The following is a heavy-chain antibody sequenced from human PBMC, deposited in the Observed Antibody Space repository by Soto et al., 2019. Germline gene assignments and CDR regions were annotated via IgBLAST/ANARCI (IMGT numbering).Heavy chain of an antibody. Sequence: QVQLVESGGGVVQPGRSLRLSCAASGFTFSSYGMHWVRQAPGKGLEWVAVIWYDRSNKYYADSVKGRFTISRDNSKNTLYLQMNSLRAEDTAVYYCARAGSVTGYFDYWGQGTLVTVSS. J-gene: IGHJ4*02. V-gene: IGHV3-33*01. D-gene: IGHD2-8*02. CDR2: IWYDRSNK. CDR1: GFTFSSYG. CDR3: ARAGSVTGYFDY.